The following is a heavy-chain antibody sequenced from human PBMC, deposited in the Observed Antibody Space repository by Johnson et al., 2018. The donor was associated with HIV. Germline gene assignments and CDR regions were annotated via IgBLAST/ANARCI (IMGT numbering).Heavy chain of an antibody. CDR2: TNWYGGSS. D-gene: IGHD2-15*01. J-gene: IGHJ3*01. CDR1: GFSFSNAW. CDR3: ARGIVEVQPRYRLLRDDVFDV. Sequence: VQLVESGGGLVKAGGSLRLSCAASGFSFSNAWMSWVRQAPGKGLEWVCDTNWYGGSSAYADSVKGRLTISRDHAKNSLYLQMDSLRAKDTALYYCARGIVEVQPRYRLLRDDVFDVWGQGTMVTVSS. V-gene: IGHV3-20*04.